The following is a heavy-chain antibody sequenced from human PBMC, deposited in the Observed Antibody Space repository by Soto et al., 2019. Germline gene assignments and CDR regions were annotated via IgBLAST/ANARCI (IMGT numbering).Heavy chain of an antibody. CDR2: IHPSGDT. V-gene: IGHV1-46*01. Sequence: ASVKVSCKASGCKFTTYFIHWVRQAPGQGLEWMRMIHPSGDTGYAQKFRGRVTMTIDTSTTTAYMELRNLTSEDTAVYFSVRGFCATAPCAGDFHSWGEGPPVTVS. CDR3: VRGFCATAPCAGDFHS. J-gene: IGHJ1*01. D-gene: IGHD1-26*01. CDR1: GCKFTTYF.